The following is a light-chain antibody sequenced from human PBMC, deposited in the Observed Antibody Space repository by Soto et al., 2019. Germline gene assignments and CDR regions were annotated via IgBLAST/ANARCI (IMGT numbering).Light chain of an antibody. CDR3: AAWDDTLKRYV. Sequence: QSVLTQPPSASGTPGQRVTISCSGSSSNVENNFLNWYRHLPGTAPKLLIYYNNQRPSGVPDRFSGSKSGTSASLAISGLQSEDESDYYCAAWDDTLKRYVFGTGTKVTVL. V-gene: IGLV1-44*01. CDR1: SSNVENNF. J-gene: IGLJ1*01. CDR2: YNN.